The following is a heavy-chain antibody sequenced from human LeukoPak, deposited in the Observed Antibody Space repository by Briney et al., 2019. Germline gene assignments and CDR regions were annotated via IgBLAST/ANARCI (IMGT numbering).Heavy chain of an antibody. V-gene: IGHV3-23*01. CDR2: ISATGGST. D-gene: IGHD6-13*01. CDR3: AKASSAGDSSSWNY. CDR1: RFTFSSYG. J-gene: IGHJ4*02. Sequence: GGSLRLSCAASRFTFSSYGMSWVRQAPGKGLEWVSSISATGGSTYYADSVKGRFTISRDNSKKTPYLQMNSLRADDTAVYYCAKASSAGDSSSWNYWGQGTLVTVSS.